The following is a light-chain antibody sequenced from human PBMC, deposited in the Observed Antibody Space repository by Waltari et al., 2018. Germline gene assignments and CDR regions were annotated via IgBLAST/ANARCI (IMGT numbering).Light chain of an antibody. Sequence: DIVLTQSPDYLSVSLGARATVNCTSSQSLFYSSNNKHYLAWFQQKPGHPPKLLLYWASTRASGVPDRFSGRGSGTDFTLTISSLQADDVAVYYCQQYYSSITFGQGTRLEIK. CDR2: WAS. V-gene: IGKV4-1*01. J-gene: IGKJ5*01. CDR3: QQYYSSIT. CDR1: QSLFYSSNNKHY.